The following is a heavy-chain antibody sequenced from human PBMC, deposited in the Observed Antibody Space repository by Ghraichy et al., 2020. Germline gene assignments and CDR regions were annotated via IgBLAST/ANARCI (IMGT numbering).Heavy chain of an antibody. CDR1: GYTFSSYG. CDR3: ARLGLRFLEWLAMGYFDY. V-gene: IGHV1-18*01. CDR2: ISAYNSNK. J-gene: IGHJ4*01. Sequence: ASVKVSCKASGYTFSSYGISWGRQAPGQGLEWMGWISAYNSNKNYAQKLQGRVTMTTDTSTSTAYMELRSLRSDDTAVYYCARLGLRFLEWLAMGYFDYWGHGTLVTVSS. D-gene: IGHD3-3*01.